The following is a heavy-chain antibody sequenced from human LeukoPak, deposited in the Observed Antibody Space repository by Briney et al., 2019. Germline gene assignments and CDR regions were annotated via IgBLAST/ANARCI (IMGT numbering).Heavy chain of an antibody. CDR3: AKYGDYWYFDL. CDR1: GYTFSSYW. J-gene: IGHJ2*01. D-gene: IGHD4-17*01. V-gene: IGHV3-74*01. CDR2: INSDGSST. Sequence: GGSLRLSCAASGYTFSSYWMHWVRQAPGKGLVWVSRINSDGSSTNYADTVKGRFTISRDNAKNTLYLQMNRLRAEDTAVYYCAKYGDYWYFDLWGRGTLVTVSS.